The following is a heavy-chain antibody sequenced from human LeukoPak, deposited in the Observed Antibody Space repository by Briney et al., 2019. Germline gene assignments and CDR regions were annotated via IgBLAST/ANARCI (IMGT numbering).Heavy chain of an antibody. D-gene: IGHD5-18*01. CDR1: GYTFTGYY. V-gene: IGHV1-2*02. Sequence: ASVKVSCKASGYTFTGYYMHWVRQAPGQGLEWMGWINPSSGGTNYAQKFQGRVTVTRDTSISTAYMELSRLRSDDTAVYYCASADRIQLSSYWGQGTLVTVSS. J-gene: IGHJ4*02. CDR2: INPSSGGT. CDR3: ASADRIQLSSY.